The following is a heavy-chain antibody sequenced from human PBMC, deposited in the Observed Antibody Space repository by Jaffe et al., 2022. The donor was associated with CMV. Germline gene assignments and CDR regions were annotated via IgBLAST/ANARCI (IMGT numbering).Heavy chain of an antibody. D-gene: IGHD3-3*01. CDR1: GFTFSSYA. CDR2: ISSNGGST. Sequence: EVQLVESGGGLVQPGGSLRLSCSASGFTFSSYAMHWVRQAPGKGLEYVSAISSNGGSTYYADSVKGRFTISRDNSKNTLYLQMSSLRAEDTAVYYCVKDFTRITIFGVVDEGFDYWGQGTLVTVSS. CDR3: VKDFTRITIFGVVDEGFDY. V-gene: IGHV3-64D*06. J-gene: IGHJ4*02.